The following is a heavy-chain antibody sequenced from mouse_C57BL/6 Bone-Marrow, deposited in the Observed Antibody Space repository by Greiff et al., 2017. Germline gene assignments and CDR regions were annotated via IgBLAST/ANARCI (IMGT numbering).Heavy chain of an antibody. D-gene: IGHD2-2*01. CDR3: TTYYGYEGFAY. V-gene: IGHV14-4*01. CDR1: GFNIKDDY. Sequence: EVQLQQSGAELVRPGASVKLSCTASGFNIKDDYMHWVKQRPEQGLEWIGWIDPENGDTAYASKFQGKATITADTSSNTAYLQLSSLTSEDTAVYYCTTYYGYEGFAYGGQGTLVTVSA. J-gene: IGHJ3*01. CDR2: IDPENGDT.